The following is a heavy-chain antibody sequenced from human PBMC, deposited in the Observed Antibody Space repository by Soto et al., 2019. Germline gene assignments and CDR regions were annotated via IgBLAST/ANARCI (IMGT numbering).Heavy chain of an antibody. J-gene: IGHJ3*02. D-gene: IGHD1-26*01. V-gene: IGHV4-31*03. CDR2: IYYSGST. CDR3: ARAGASDDALDI. Sequence: QVQLQESGPGLVKPSQTLSLTCTVSGGSISSGGYYWSWIRQHPGKGLEWIGYIYYSGSTYYNPSLKSRVTISVDTSKNRISLKLSSVTAADTAVYYCARAGASDDALDIWAQGTMVTVSS. CDR1: GGSISSGGYY.